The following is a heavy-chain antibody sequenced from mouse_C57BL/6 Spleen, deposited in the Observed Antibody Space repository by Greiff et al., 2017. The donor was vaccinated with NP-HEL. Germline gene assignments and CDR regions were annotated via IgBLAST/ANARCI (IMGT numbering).Heavy chain of an antibody. CDR3: ARVITTVKGDYFDY. Sequence: EVQRVESGGDLVKPGGSLKLSCAASGFTFSSYGMSWVRQTPDKRLEWVATISSGGSYTYYPDSVKGRFTISRDNAKNTLYLQRSSLKSEDTAMYYCARVITTVKGDYFDYWGQGTTLTVSS. CDR2: ISSGGSYT. D-gene: IGHD1-1*01. CDR1: GFTFSSYG. V-gene: IGHV5-6*01. J-gene: IGHJ2*01.